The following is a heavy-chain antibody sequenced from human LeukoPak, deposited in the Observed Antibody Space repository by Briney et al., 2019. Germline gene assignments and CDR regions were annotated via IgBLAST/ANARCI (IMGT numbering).Heavy chain of an antibody. V-gene: IGHV3-30*03. Sequence: GGSLRLSCAASGFTVSSYGMHWVRQAPGKGLEWVAVISYDGSNKYYADSVKGRFTISRDNSKNTLYLQMNSLRAEDTAVYYCARNRIVGATVRPINWFDPWGQGTLVTVSS. J-gene: IGHJ5*02. CDR2: ISYDGSNK. CDR3: ARNRIVGATVRPINWFDP. D-gene: IGHD1-26*01. CDR1: GFTVSSYG.